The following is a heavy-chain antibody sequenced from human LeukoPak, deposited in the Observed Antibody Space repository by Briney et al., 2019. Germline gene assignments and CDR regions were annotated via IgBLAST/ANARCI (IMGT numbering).Heavy chain of an antibody. CDR3: ARMSSSSRGGMDV. Sequence: PGGSLRLSCAASGLTVSSNYMSWVRQAPGKGLEWVSVIYSGGSTYYADSVKGRFTISRDNSKNTLYLQMNSLRAEDTAVYYCARMSSSSRGGMDVWGQGTTVTVSS. V-gene: IGHV3-53*01. CDR1: GLTVSSNY. D-gene: IGHD6-13*01. CDR2: IYSGGST. J-gene: IGHJ6*02.